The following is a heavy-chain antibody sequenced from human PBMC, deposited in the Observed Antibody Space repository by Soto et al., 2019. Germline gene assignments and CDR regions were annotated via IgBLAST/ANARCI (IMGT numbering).Heavy chain of an antibody. V-gene: IGHV1-18*01. CDR3: ARDSSGNGAFDI. D-gene: IGHD3-22*01. J-gene: IGHJ3*02. CDR1: GYTFTSYG. Sequence: ASVKVSCKTSGYTFTSYGINWVRQAPGQGLEWMGWISAYNGNTNYAQKLQGRVTMTTDTSTSTAYMELRSLRSDDTAVYYCARDSSGNGAFDIWGQGTMVTVSS. CDR2: ISAYNGNT.